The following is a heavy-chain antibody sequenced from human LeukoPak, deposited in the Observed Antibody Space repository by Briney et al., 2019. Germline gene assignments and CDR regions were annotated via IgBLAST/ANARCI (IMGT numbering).Heavy chain of an antibody. CDR3: ARVAVSGPTGWFDS. D-gene: IGHD2-8*02. J-gene: IGHJ5*01. CDR2: ISSTSAYI. Sequence: PGGSLRLSCAASGFTFSSYSMNWVRQAPGKGLEWVSSISSTSAYIHYADSVKDRFTISRDNVDNVVYLEMNSLGAEDTATYYCARVAVSGPTGWFDSWGQGTLVIVSS. V-gene: IGHV3-21*01. CDR1: GFTFSSYS.